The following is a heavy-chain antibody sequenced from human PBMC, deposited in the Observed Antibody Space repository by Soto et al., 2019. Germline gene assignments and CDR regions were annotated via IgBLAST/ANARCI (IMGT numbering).Heavy chain of an antibody. CDR2: IYYSGST. D-gene: IGHD2-2*01. CDR3: ARGAPTKKFDY. CDR1: GGSISSYH. Sequence: LSLTCTVSGGSISSYHWSWIRQPPGKGLEWIGYIYYSGSTNYNPSLKSRVTISVDTSQNQFSLKLSSVTAADTAVYYCARGAPTKKFDYWGQGTLVTVSS. V-gene: IGHV4-59*01. J-gene: IGHJ4*02.